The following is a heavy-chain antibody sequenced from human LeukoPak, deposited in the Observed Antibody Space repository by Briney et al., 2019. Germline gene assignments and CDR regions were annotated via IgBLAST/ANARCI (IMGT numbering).Heavy chain of an antibody. Sequence: GGSLRLSCAASGFTFSSYAMSWVRQAPGKGLEWVSDIVSSGDSTYYADSVKGRFTISRDNSKNTLYLQMNSLRAEDTAVYYCAKADGGQWPSSYYYYYMDVWGKGTTVTVSS. V-gene: IGHV3-23*01. J-gene: IGHJ6*03. CDR1: GFTFSSYA. CDR3: AKADGGQWPSSYYYYYMDV. CDR2: IVSSGDST. D-gene: IGHD6-19*01.